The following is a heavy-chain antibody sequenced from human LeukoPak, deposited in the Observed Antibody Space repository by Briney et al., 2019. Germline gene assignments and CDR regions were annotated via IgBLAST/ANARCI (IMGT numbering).Heavy chain of an antibody. CDR3: ARGGNWFDP. CDR2: IYYSGST. J-gene: IGHJ5*02. CDR1: GFTLSRYW. Sequence: PGGSLRLSCAASGFTLSRYWMSWIRQPPGKRLEWIGYIYYSGSTHYTPSLKSRVAISLDTSKSQFSLKLSSVTAADTAVYYCARGGNWFDPWGRGTLVTVSS. V-gene: IGHV4-59*01.